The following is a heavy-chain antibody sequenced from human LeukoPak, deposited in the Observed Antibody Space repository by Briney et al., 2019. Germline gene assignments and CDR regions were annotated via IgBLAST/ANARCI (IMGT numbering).Heavy chain of an antibody. CDR3: AKDRWVYYDSRADACDI. J-gene: IGHJ3*02. CDR2: ISSDGTND. Sequence: PGGSLRLSCAASGITFSAYGMHWVRQAPGKGLEWVAIISSDGTNDYYVDSVKGRFTISRDNSKNTLYLQMNSLRAEDTAVYFCAKDRWVYYDSRADACDIWGQGTMVTVSS. CDR1: GITFSAYG. D-gene: IGHD3-22*01. V-gene: IGHV3-30*18.